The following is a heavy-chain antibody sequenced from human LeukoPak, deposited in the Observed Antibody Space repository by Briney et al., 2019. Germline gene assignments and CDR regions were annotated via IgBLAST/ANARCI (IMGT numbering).Heavy chain of an antibody. D-gene: IGHD3-3*01. V-gene: IGHV4-59*01. CDR2: IYYSGST. Sequence: SETLSLTCAVSGGSISSYYWSWIRQPPGKELEWIGYIYYSGSTNYNPSLKSRVTISVDTSKNQFSLKLSSVTAADTAVYYCARVDYDFWSGYYTGTAFDIWGQGTMVTVSS. CDR3: ARVDYDFWSGYYTGTAFDI. CDR1: GGSISSYY. J-gene: IGHJ3*02.